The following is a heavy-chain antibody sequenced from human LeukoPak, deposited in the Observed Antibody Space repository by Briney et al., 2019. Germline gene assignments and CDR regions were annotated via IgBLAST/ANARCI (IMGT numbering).Heavy chain of an antibody. CDR1: GGSVSSGSYY. J-gene: IGHJ5*02. CDR3: AGEVYSWFDP. CDR2: IHYSGST. D-gene: IGHD1-26*01. V-gene: IGHV4-61*01. Sequence: PSETLSLTCTVSGGSVSSGSYYWSWIRQPPGKGLEWIGYIHYSGSTNYNPSLKSRVTISVDTSKNQFSLKLSSVTAADTAVYYCAGEVYSWFDPWGQGTLVTVSS.